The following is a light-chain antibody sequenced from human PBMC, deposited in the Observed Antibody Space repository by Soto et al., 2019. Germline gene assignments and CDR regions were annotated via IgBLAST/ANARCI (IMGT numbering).Light chain of an antibody. J-gene: IGKJ2*01. CDR3: QQFNNWPHT. CDR2: DAS. Sequence: EIVLTQSPGTLSLSPGERATLSCRASQSVRNSYLAWYQQKPGQAPRLLIYDASIRATGIPDRFSGSGSGTEYTLTISNLQAEDFAVYYCQQFNNWPHTFGQGTKVDI. CDR1: QSVRNSY. V-gene: IGKV3D-20*02.